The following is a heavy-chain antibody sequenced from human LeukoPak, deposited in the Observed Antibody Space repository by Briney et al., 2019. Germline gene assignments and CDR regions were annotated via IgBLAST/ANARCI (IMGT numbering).Heavy chain of an antibody. V-gene: IGHV1-8*03. CDR1: GYTFTSYD. Sequence: ASVKVSCKASGYTFTSYDINWVRQASGQGLEWMGWMNPNSGNTGYAQKFQGRVTITRDTSISAAYMELSSLRSEDTAVYYCAREIGGSYYENDYWGQGTLVTVSS. CDR3: AREIGGSYYENDY. D-gene: IGHD1-26*01. CDR2: MNPNSGNT. J-gene: IGHJ4*02.